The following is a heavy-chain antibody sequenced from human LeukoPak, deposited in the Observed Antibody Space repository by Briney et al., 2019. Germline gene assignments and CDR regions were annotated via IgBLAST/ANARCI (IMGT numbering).Heavy chain of an antibody. V-gene: IGHV4-34*01. CDR2: INHSGST. J-gene: IGHJ3*02. D-gene: IGHD3-22*01. CDR3: ARDSVVVITTAAFDI. CDR1: GGSFSGYY. Sequence: SETLSLTCAVYGGSFSGYYWSWIRQPPGKGLEWIGEINHSGSTNYNPSLKSRVTISVDTSKNQFSLKLSPVTAADTAVYYCARDSVVVITTAAFDIWGQGTMVTVSS.